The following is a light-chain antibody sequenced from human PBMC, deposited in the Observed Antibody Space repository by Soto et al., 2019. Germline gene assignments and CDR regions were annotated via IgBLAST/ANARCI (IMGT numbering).Light chain of an antibody. CDR1: QSVSSSY. J-gene: IGKJ4*01. CDR3: QHYGSSPLT. CDR2: GSS. V-gene: IGKV3-20*01. Sequence: EIVLTQSPGTLSLSPEERANLSCRASQSVSSSYLAWYQQKPGQAPRLLIYGSSSRATGIPDRFSGSGSGRDFTLTISRLEPDDFALYYCQHYGSSPLTFGGGTKVEIK.